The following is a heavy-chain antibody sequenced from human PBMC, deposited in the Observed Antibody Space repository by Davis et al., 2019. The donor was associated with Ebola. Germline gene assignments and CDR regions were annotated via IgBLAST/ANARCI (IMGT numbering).Heavy chain of an antibody. CDR2: IYYSGST. CDR1: GGSISSYY. Sequence: MPSETLSLTCTVSGGSISSYYWSWIRQPPGKGLEWIGYIYYSGSTNYSPSLKSRVTISVDTSKNQFSLKLSSVTAADTAVYYCARHGLLYYYGMDVWGQGTTVTVSS. J-gene: IGHJ6*02. V-gene: IGHV4-59*01. D-gene: IGHD1-26*01. CDR3: ARHGLLYYYGMDV.